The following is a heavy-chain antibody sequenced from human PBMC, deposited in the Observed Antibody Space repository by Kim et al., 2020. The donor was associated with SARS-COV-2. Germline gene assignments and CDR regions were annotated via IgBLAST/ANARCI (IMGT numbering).Heavy chain of an antibody. CDR3: ASQLGDSFHYYYYGMDV. Sequence: GGSLRLSCAASGFTFSSYSMNWVRQAPGKGLEWVSYISSSSSTIYYADSVKGRFTISRDNAKNSLYLQINSLRDEDTAVYYCASQLGDSFHYYYYGMDVWGQGTTVTVSS. CDR2: ISSSSSTI. J-gene: IGHJ6*02. V-gene: IGHV3-48*02. D-gene: IGHD5-18*01. CDR1: GFTFSSYS.